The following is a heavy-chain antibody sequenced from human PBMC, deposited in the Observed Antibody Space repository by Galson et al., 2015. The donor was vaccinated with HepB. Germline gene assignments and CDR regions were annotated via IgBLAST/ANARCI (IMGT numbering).Heavy chain of an antibody. CDR2: TYYRSKWYN. CDR3: ARDGLYYYDSSGYYYDAFDI. J-gene: IGHJ3*02. CDR1: GDSVSSNSAA. Sequence: CAISGDSVSSNSAAWNWIRQSPSRGLEWLGRTYYRSKWYNDYAVSVKSRITINPDTSKNQFSLQLNSVTPEDTAVYYCARDGLYYYDSSGYYYDAFDIWGQGTMVTVSS. V-gene: IGHV6-1*01. D-gene: IGHD3-22*01.